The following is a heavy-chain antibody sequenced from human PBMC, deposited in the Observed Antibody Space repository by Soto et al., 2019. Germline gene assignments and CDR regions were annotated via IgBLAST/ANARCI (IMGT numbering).Heavy chain of an antibody. CDR1: GDSASSNSAA. J-gene: IGHJ3*02. V-gene: IGHV6-1*01. Sequence: PSQTLSLTCAISGDSASSNSAAWNWIRQSPSRGLEWLGRTYYRSKWYNDYAVSVKSRITINPDTSKNQFSLQLNSVTPEDTAVYYCARDPFLPTGIAAAGTSAFDIWGQGTMVTVSS. CDR3: ARDPFLPTGIAAAGTSAFDI. D-gene: IGHD6-13*01. CDR2: TYYRSKWYN.